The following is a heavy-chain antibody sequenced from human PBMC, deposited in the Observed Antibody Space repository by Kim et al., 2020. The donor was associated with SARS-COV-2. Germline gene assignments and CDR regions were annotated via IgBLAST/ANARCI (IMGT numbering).Heavy chain of an antibody. J-gene: IGHJ4*02. D-gene: IGHD6-13*01. CDR3: AKDELAAAGMLDY. V-gene: IGHV3-23*03. Sequence: YADSVKGRCTISRDNSKNTLYLQMNSLRAEDTAVYYCAKDELAAAGMLDYWGQGTLVTVSS.